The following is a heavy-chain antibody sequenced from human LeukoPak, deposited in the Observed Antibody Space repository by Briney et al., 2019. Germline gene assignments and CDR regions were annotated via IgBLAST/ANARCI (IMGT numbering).Heavy chain of an antibody. Sequence: GEPLKISFKASGYRFSDYWFGWGRQMPGKGLGLMGIIYPGDSDNRHSPTFQGQVTISADKYNRTAYLQWSSLKASDTDMYYCARSDQLRWFGDPRRPYYFGMDVWGQGTTVTVSS. J-gene: IGHJ6*02. V-gene: IGHV5-51*01. CDR3: ARSDQLRWFGDPRRPYYFGMDV. CDR2: IYPGDSDN. D-gene: IGHD3-10*01. CDR1: GYRFSDYW.